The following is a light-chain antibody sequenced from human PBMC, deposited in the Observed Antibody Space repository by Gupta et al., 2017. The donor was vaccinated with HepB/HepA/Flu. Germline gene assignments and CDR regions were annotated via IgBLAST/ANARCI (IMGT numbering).Light chain of an antibody. J-gene: IGLJ2*01. V-gene: IGLV2-14*01. Sequence: QSGLTQIDSVSGSPGQSVPLFCDGVGSVVGGFDYVSWYQQYPGKAPNVMIYDVSNRPSGLSNRFSGSKSGNTASLTISGLQAEDEADYYCSSYTSGSTLVVFGGGTKLTVL. CDR2: DVS. CDR3: SSYTSGSTLVV. CDR1: GSVVGGFDY.